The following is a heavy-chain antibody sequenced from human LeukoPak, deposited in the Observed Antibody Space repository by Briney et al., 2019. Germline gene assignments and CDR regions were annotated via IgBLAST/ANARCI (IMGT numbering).Heavy chain of an antibody. CDR1: GGSFSGYY. D-gene: IGHD2/OR15-2a*01. V-gene: IGHV4-34*01. Sequence: SGTLSLTCAVYGGSFSGYYWSWIRQPPGKGLEWIGEINHSGSTNYNPSLKSRVTISVDTSKNQFSLKLSSVTAADTAVYYCARPNGTHFDYWGQGTLVTVSS. CDR3: ARPNGTHFDY. J-gene: IGHJ4*02. CDR2: INHSGST.